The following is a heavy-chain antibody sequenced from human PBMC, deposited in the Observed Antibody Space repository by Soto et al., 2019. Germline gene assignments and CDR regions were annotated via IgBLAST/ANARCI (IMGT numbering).Heavy chain of an antibody. J-gene: IGHJ4*02. Sequence: GGSLRLSCAASGFTFSSYAVHWVRQAPGKGLEWVAVISYDGSNKYYADSVKGRFTISRDNSKNTLYLQMNSLRAEDTAVYYCARDPRDSSSAPLFDYWGQGTLVTVSS. D-gene: IGHD6-6*01. CDR2: ISYDGSNK. CDR1: GFTFSSYA. CDR3: ARDPRDSSSAPLFDY. V-gene: IGHV3-30-3*01.